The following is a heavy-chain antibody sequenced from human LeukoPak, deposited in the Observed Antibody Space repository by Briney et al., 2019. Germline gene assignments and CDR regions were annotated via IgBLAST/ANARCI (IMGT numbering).Heavy chain of an antibody. CDR3: ARRGPVGCSGTSCFAGPVDS. CDR1: GFTVSSNY. Sequence: PGGSLRLSCAASGFTVSSNYMSWVRQAPGKGLEWVSVIYSGGSTYYADSVKGRFTISRDNAKNSLYLEMNSLRAEDTAVYYCARRGPVGCSGTSCFAGPVDSWGQGTLVTVSS. V-gene: IGHV3-53*01. J-gene: IGHJ5*02. D-gene: IGHD2-2*01. CDR2: IYSGGST.